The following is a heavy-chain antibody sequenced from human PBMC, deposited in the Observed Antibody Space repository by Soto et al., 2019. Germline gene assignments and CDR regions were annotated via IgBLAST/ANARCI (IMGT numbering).Heavy chain of an antibody. V-gene: IGHV1-2*04. CDR1: GYTFTGYY. D-gene: IGHD3-22*01. J-gene: IGHJ4*02. CDR2: INPNSGGT. CDR3: ARAPRDSNGYHQYYFDY. Sequence: GASVKVSCKASGYTFTGYYMHWVRQAPGQGLEWMGWINPNSGGTNYAQKFQGWVTMTRDTSISTAYMELSRLRSDDTAVYYCARAPRDSNGYHQYYFDYWGQGTLVTVSS.